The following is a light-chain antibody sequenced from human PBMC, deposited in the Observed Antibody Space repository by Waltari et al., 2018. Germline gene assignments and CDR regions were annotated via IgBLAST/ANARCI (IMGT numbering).Light chain of an antibody. Sequence: DIQLTQSPSFLSASVGDRVTITCRASQGINSYLSWYQHKPGKAPKLLIYGASTLQSGIPSRFSGIGSGTEFTLTISSLQPEDSATYYCQQLGNYPITFGQGTRVETK. CDR1: QGINSY. CDR3: QQLGNYPIT. CDR2: GAS. J-gene: IGKJ5*01. V-gene: IGKV1-9*01.